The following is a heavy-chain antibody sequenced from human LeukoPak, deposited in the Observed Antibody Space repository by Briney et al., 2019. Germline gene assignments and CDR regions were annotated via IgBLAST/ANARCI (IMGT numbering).Heavy chain of an antibody. CDR1: GFTFGDYA. Sequence: GGSLRLSCTASGFTFGDYAMSWFRQAPGKGLEWVSAISGGSTYYADSVKGRFTISRDNSKSTLYLQMNSLRAEDTAVYYCAKGVSAYWYFDLWGRGTLVTVSS. V-gene: IGHV3-23*01. J-gene: IGHJ2*01. D-gene: IGHD5/OR15-5a*01. CDR2: ISGGST. CDR3: AKGVSAYWYFDL.